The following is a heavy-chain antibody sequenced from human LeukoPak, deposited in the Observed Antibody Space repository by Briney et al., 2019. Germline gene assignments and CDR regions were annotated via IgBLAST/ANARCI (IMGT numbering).Heavy chain of an antibody. CDR3: ARDFTNIRGGGCLDN. CDR2: IWFDGGKI. V-gene: IGHV3-33*01. J-gene: IGHJ4*02. D-gene: IGHD2/OR15-2a*01. CDR1: GFPFSSYV. Sequence: GGSLRLSCAASGFPFSSYVMHWLRQTPGKGLEWVAVIWFDGGKIYYADSVKGRFTISRDNSKNTLYLQVNSLRAEDTAVYHCARDFTNIRGGGCLDNWGQGTLVTISS.